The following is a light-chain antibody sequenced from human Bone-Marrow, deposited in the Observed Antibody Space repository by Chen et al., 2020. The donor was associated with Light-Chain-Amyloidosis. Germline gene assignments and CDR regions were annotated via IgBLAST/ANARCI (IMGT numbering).Light chain of an antibody. J-gene: IGLJ2*01. CDR1: DLPTKY. V-gene: IGLV3-25*03. CDR3: RSADRSGTYEVI. CDR2: RDT. Sequence: SYELTQPPSVSVSPGQTARITCSGDDLPTKYAYWYQQKPGQAPVLVIHRDTERPSGISERFSGSSSGTTATLTNSGVQAEDEADYHCRSADRSGTYEVIFGGGTKLTVL.